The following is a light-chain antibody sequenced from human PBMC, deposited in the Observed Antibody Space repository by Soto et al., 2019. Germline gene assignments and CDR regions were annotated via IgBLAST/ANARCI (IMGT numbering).Light chain of an antibody. J-gene: IGKJ1*01. Sequence: EIVLTQAPGTLSLSPGERAALSCRASQSVSSSYLAWYQQKPGQAPRLLIYGVSTRATDIPDRFSGSGSGTDFTLTISRLEPEDLAVYYCQQYGTSPWKFGQGTKVEIK. CDR1: QSVSSSY. CDR3: QQYGTSPWK. V-gene: IGKV3-20*01. CDR2: GVS.